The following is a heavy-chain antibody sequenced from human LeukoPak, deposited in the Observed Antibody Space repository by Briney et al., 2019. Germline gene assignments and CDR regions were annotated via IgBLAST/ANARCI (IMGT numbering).Heavy chain of an antibody. V-gene: IGHV4-34*01. J-gene: IGHJ6*03. Sequence: PSGTLSLTCVGSGGSFSVYQWSWIRQPPGKGLEWMGEVNHSGGSTYNPSLMCRGTMYVDTSKNKVFLQLYYVTAADTSVFYCARVGVRGVRVYFYYMEVWDKGTPVTVSS. CDR3: ARVGVRGVRVYFYYMEV. CDR1: GGSFSVYQ. CDR2: VNHSGGS. D-gene: IGHD3-10*01.